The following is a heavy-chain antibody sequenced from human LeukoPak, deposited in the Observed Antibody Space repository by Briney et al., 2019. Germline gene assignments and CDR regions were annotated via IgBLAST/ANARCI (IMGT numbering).Heavy chain of an antibody. J-gene: IGHJ4*02. Sequence: GGSLRLSCAASGFTVSSNYINWVRQAPGKGLEWVSLIYGSTSADYADSVKGRFTISRDTSMNTVYLQMNSLRVEDTAVYYCARLNFGDDYWGQGTLVTVSA. CDR1: GFTVSSNY. CDR2: IYGSTSA. CDR3: ARLNFGDDY. V-gene: IGHV3-66*01. D-gene: IGHD4-17*01.